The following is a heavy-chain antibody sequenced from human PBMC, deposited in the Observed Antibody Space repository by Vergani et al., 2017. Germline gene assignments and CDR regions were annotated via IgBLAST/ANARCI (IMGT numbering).Heavy chain of an antibody. Sequence: EVQLVESGGGLVKPGGSLRLSCAASGFTFSSYSMNWVRQAPGKGLGWVSSISSSSSYIYYADSVKGRFTISRDNAKNSLYLQMNSLRAEDTAVYYCAGDAYYDSSGYYSYYFDYWGQGTLVTVSA. CDR2: ISSSSSYI. D-gene: IGHD3-22*01. V-gene: IGHV3-21*01. CDR3: AGDAYYDSSGYYSYYFDY. J-gene: IGHJ4*02. CDR1: GFTFSSYS.